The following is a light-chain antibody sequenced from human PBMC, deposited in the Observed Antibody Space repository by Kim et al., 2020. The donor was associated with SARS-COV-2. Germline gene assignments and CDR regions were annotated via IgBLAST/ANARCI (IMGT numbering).Light chain of an antibody. V-gene: IGKV1-9*01. CDR3: QPFSNYPRT. CDR2: GAS. J-gene: IGKJ4*01. CDR1: QDISIS. Sequence: ASVGDRVTITCRASQDISISLVWYQQKPGKAPELLIYGASTLQSGVPSRFSGSGSGTEFTLTIGSLQPEDLATYYCQPFSNYPRTFGGGTRVEIK.